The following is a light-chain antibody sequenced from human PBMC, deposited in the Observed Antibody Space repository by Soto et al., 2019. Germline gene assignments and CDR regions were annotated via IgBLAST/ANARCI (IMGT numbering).Light chain of an antibody. CDR3: QQYGSSP. V-gene: IGKV3-20*01. Sequence: EIVLTQSPGTLSLSPGERATLSCRASQSVSSSYLAWYQQKPGQAPRLLIYGASSRATGIPDRFSGSGSGPDFTLTIGRLEPEDFPVYYCQQYGSSPLGQGTKVDIK. J-gene: IGKJ1*01. CDR2: GAS. CDR1: QSVSSSY.